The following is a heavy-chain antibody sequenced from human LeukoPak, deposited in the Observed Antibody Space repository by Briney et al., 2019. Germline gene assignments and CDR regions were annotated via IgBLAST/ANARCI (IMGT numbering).Heavy chain of an antibody. J-gene: IGHJ6*02. V-gene: IGHV1-2*02. CDR2: INPNSGGT. Sequence: EASVKVSCKASGYTFTGYYMHWVRQAPGQGLEWMGWINPNSGGTNYAQKFQGRVTMTRDTSISTAYMELSRLRSDDTAVYYCARVAVLYYYYGMDVWGQGTTVTVSS. CDR1: GYTFTGYY. CDR3: ARVAVLYYYYGMDV.